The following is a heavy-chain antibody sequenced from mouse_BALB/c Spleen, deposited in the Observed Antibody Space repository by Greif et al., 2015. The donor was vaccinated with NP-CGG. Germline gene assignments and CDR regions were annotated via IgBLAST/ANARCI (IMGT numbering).Heavy chain of an antibody. CDR2: IYPGDGDT. D-gene: IGHD1-1*01. Sequence: VQLQQSGAELVRPGSSVKISCKASGYAFSSYWMNWVKQRPGQGLEWIGQIYPGDGDTNYNGKFKGKATLTADKSSSTAYMQLSSLTSEDSAVYFCARFGTVVAPFDYWGQGTTLTVSS. CDR3: ARFGTVVAPFDY. V-gene: IGHV1-80*01. J-gene: IGHJ2*01. CDR1: GYAFSSYW.